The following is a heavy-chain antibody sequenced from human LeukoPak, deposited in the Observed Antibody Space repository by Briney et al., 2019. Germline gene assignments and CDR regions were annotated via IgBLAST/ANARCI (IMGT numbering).Heavy chain of an antibody. CDR3: ARDGLWYFDL. CDR1: GFTFSTHS. Sequence: PGGSLRLSCAASGFTFSTHSINWVRQAPGKGLEWVSSITSGGKYIYDADSVKGRFTISRDNAENSVYLQMNSLRAEDTAVYYCARDGLWYFDLWGRGTLVTVPS. J-gene: IGHJ2*01. V-gene: IGHV3-21*01. CDR2: ITSGGKYI.